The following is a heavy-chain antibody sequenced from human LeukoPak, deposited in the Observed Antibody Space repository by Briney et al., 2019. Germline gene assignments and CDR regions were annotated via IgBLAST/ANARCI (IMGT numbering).Heavy chain of an antibody. CDR3: SRQVVGNDY. Sequence: PSETLSLTRAVYGESSFSSYYWSWIRQTPGGALEWIGEINHSGYTNYNPSLKSRVTLSIDTSKNQFSLRVTSVTAADTAVYYCSRQVVGNDYWGQGTLVTVSS. D-gene: IGHD3-22*01. V-gene: IGHV4-34*01. J-gene: IGHJ4*02. CDR2: INHSGYT. CDR1: GESSFSSYY.